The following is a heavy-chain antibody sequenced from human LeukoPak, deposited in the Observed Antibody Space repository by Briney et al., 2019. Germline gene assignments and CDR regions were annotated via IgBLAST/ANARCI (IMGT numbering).Heavy chain of an antibody. CDR3: ARSGSGIYYYYYGTDV. CDR2: VNQDESQK. J-gene: IGHJ6*02. D-gene: IGHD1-26*01. V-gene: IGHV3-7*01. CDR1: GFTVSSNW. Sequence: GGSLRLSCAASGFTVSSNWMSWVRQAPGKGLEWVANVNQDESQKYYVDSVKGRFTISRDNAKNSLYLQMNSLRAEDTAVFYCARSGSGIYYYYYGTDVWGQGTTVTVSS.